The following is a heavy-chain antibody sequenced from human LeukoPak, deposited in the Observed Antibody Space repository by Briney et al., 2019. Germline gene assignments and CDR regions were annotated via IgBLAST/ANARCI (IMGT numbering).Heavy chain of an antibody. V-gene: IGHV3-30*03. CDR2: ISYDGSNE. D-gene: IGHD2-21*01. CDR3: ARYERLD. J-gene: IGHJ4*02. Sequence: GGSLRLSCAASGFTFSSYGMYWVRQAPGKGLEWVAVISYDGSNEYYADSVKGRFTISRDNSKNTLYLEMNSLRAEDAAVYYCARYERLDWGQGNLVTVSS. CDR1: GFTFSSYG.